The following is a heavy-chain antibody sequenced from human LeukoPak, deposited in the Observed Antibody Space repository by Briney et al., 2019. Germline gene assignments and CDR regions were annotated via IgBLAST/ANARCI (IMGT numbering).Heavy chain of an antibody. D-gene: IGHD4-17*01. Sequence: PSETLSLTCTVSGGSISSYYWSWIRPPAGKGLEWIGRIYTSGSTNYNPSLKSRVTMSVDTSKNQFSLKLSSVTAADTAVYYCAREGDGDYVGVYYYYGMDVWGQGTTVTVSS. V-gene: IGHV4-4*07. J-gene: IGHJ6*02. CDR3: AREGDGDYVGVYYYYGMDV. CDR1: GGSISSYY. CDR2: IYTSGST.